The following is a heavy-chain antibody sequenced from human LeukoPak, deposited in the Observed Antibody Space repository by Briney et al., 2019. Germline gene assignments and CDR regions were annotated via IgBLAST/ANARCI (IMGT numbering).Heavy chain of an antibody. CDR3: AREREGYSSGWYWGYFDY. V-gene: IGHV4-34*01. J-gene: IGHJ4*02. D-gene: IGHD6-19*01. Sequence: SETLSLTCAVYGGSFSGYYWSWIRQPPGKGLEWIGEINHSGSTNYNPSLKSRVTISVDTSKNQFSLKLSSVTAADTAVYYCAREREGYSSGWYWGYFDYWGQGTLVTVSS. CDR2: INHSGST. CDR1: GGSFSGYY.